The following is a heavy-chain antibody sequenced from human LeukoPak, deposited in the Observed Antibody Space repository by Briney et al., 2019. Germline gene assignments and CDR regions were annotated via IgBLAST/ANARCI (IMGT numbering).Heavy chain of an antibody. CDR3: ARDQNDSSGYYSLYYYYYGMDV. CDR1: GFTFSSYA. J-gene: IGHJ6*02. Sequence: GRSLRLSCAASGFTFSSYAMHWVRQAPGKGLEWVAAISYDGSNKYYADSVKGRFTISRDNSKNTLYLQMNSLRAEDTAVYYCARDQNDSSGYYSLYYYYYGMDVWGQGTTVTVSS. D-gene: IGHD3-22*01. CDR2: ISYDGSNK. V-gene: IGHV3-30-3*01.